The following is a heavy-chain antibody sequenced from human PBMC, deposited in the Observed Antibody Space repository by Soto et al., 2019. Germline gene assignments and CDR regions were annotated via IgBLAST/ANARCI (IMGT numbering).Heavy chain of an antibody. V-gene: IGHV3-66*04. CDR1: GFTVSSSY. D-gene: IGHD1-26*01. CDR3: ARHVGFYWYFDL. J-gene: IGHJ2*01. CDR2: IYSGGNT. Sequence: EVQLVESGGGLVQPGGFLRLSCAASGFTVSSSYMGWVRQAPGKGLEWVSSIYSGGNTYYADSVRGRFTISTDNSQDTLYLQMNSLRVDDTAMYYCARHVGFYWYFDLWGRGTLVTVSS.